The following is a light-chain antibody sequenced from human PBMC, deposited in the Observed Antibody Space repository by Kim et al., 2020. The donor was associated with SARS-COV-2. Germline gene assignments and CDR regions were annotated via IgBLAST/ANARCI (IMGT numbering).Light chain of an antibody. CDR2: GKN. CDR1: ILRSYY. Sequence: ALGQTVRITCQGDILRSYYASWYQQKPGQAPVLVIYGKNNRPSGIPDRFSGSSSGNTASLTITGALAEDEADYYCNSGTSGAIHFLVGTGTKVTVL. CDR3: NSGTSGAIHFL. J-gene: IGLJ1*01. V-gene: IGLV3-19*01.